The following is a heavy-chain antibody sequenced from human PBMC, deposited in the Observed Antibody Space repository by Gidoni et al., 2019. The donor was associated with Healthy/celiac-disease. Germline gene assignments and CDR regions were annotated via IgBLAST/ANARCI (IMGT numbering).Heavy chain of an antibody. J-gene: IGHJ4*02. Sequence: EVQLVESGGGLVQPGGSLRLSCAASGFTLSSYSMNWVRQAPGKGLEWVSYISSSSSTIYYADSVKGRFTISRDNAKNSLYLQMNSLRDEDTAVYYCARDWPPTVTRGYYFDYWGQGTLVTVSS. CDR1: GFTLSSYS. V-gene: IGHV3-48*02. CDR2: ISSSSSTI. CDR3: ARDWPPTVTRGYYFDY. D-gene: IGHD4-17*01.